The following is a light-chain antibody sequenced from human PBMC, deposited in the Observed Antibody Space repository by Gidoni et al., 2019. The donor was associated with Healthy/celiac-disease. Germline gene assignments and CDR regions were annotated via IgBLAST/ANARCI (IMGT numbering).Light chain of an antibody. J-gene: IGKJ2*01. CDR3: QRYYSYLMYT. Sequence: AIRMIQPPPSFSASTGDRVTITCRASQGISSYLAWYQQKPGKAPKLLIYAASTLQSGVPSRFSGSGSGTDFTLTISCLQSEDFATYCCQRYYSYLMYTFGQGTKLEIK. V-gene: IGKV1-8*01. CDR1: QGISSY. CDR2: AAS.